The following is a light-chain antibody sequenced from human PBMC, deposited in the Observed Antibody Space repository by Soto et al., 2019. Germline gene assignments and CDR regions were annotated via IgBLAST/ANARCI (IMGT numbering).Light chain of an antibody. V-gene: IGKV3-11*01. CDR3: QQRYNWPVT. CDR2: DAS. CDR1: QSVSVY. Sequence: EIVLTQSPATLSLSPGQRATLSCRASQSVSVYLAWFQQKPGQAPRLLIYDASNRATGIPDRFSGSGSGTDFTLTISSLEPEDFALYYCQQRYNWPVTFGPGTKLDI. J-gene: IGKJ3*01.